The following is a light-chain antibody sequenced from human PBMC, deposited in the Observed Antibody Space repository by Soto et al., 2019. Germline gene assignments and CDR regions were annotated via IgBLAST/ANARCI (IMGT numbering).Light chain of an antibody. Sequence: QSALTQPASVSGSPGQSITISCTGTSSDVVSYNLVSWYQQHPGKAPKLMIYEVSKRPSGVSNRFSGSKSGNTASLTISGLHAEDEADYYCCSYAGSSTFGVVFGGGTKLTVL. V-gene: IGLV2-23*02. CDR3: CSYAGSSTFGVV. CDR2: EVS. CDR1: SSDVVSYNL. J-gene: IGLJ2*01.